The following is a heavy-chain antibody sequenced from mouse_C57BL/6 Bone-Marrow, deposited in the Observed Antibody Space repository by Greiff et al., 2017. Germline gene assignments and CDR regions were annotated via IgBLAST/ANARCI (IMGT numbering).Heavy chain of an antibody. J-gene: IGHJ3*01. CDR1: GYTFTSYW. Sequence: VKLMESGAELVKPGASVKLSCKASGYTFTSYWMHWVKQRPGQGLEWIGMIHPNSGSTNYNEKFKSKATLTVDKSSSTAYMQLSSLTSEDSAVYYCARLLTVRAYWGQGTLVTVSA. CDR3: ARLLTVRAY. D-gene: IGHD4-1*01. CDR2: IHPNSGST. V-gene: IGHV1-64*01.